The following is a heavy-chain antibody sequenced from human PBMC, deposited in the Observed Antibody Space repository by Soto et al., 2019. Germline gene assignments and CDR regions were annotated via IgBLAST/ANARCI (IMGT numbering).Heavy chain of an antibody. D-gene: IGHD3-22*01. CDR1: GGSISSGGYY. V-gene: IGHV4-61*08. CDR2: IYYSGST. CDR3: AREGYDSSGYYLDY. Sequence: SETLSLTCAVSGGSISSGGYYWSWIRQPPGKGLEWIGYIYYSGSTNYNPSLKSRVTISVDTSKNQFSLKLGSVTAADTAVYYCAREGYDSSGYYLDYWGQGTLVTVSS. J-gene: IGHJ4*02.